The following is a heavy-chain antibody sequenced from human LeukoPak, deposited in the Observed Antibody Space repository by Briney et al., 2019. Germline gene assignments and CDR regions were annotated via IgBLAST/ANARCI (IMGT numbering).Heavy chain of an antibody. J-gene: IGHJ4*02. D-gene: IGHD2-15*01. Sequence: ASVKVSCKASVYTFTSYGISWVRQSPGQGLEWMGWMSAYNGNTNYAQKLQGRVTMTTDTSTSTAYLELRSLRSDDTAVYYCARVCSGGSCYPGGFDYWGQGTLVTVSS. CDR3: ARVCSGGSCYPGGFDY. CDR2: MSAYNGNT. CDR1: VYTFTSYG. V-gene: IGHV1-18*01.